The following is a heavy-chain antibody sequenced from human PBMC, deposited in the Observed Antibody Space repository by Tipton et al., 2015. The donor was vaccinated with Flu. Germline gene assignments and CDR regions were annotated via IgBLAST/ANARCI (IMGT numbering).Heavy chain of an antibody. J-gene: IGHJ4*02. D-gene: IGHD4-17*01. CDR3: ARRTSTVTTKNYFDY. CDR2: IKQDGSEK. CDR1: GSTYRDYW. V-gene: IGHV3-7*01. Sequence: SLRLSCAASGSTYRDYWMSWVRQAPGKGLEWVANIKQDGSEKDYVDSVEGRFTVSRDNAKNSLYLQMNSLRAEDTAVYYCARRTSTVTTKNYFDYWGQGTPVTVSS.